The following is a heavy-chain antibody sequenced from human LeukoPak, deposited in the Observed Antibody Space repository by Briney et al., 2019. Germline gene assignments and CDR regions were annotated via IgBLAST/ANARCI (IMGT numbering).Heavy chain of an antibody. CDR2: IHHGGGT. D-gene: IGHD3-3*01. CDR3: VRGDFYYYAMDV. J-gene: IGHJ6*02. V-gene: IGHV4-34*01. Sequence: PSETLSLPCALYGGSYRGYYWSWLPHPPERGREGIREIHHGGGTKYNPRLKSRVPLSVDTPKNQFSPKQRSVTAAHTAVYFCVRGDFYYYAMDVWGQGTTVTVSS. CDR1: GGSYRGYY.